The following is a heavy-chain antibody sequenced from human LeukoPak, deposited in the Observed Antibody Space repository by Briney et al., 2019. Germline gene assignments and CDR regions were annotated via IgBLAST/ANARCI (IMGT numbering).Heavy chain of an antibody. CDR2: ISGSGGIT. CDR3: AKDGHSSGYNFDY. D-gene: IGHD3-22*01. Sequence: GGSLRLSCAASGFTFSSYAMSWVRQAPGKGLEWVSGISGSGGITYYADSVKGRFTISRDNSKNTLYLQMNSLRAEDTAVYYCAKDGHSSGYNFDYWGQGTLVTVSS. J-gene: IGHJ4*02. CDR1: GFTFSSYA. V-gene: IGHV3-23*01.